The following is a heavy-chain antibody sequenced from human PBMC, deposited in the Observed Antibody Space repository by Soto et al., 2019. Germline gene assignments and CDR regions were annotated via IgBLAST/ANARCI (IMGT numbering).Heavy chain of an antibody. D-gene: IGHD2-2*01. CDR3: AGGLYCSSTSCYLPGGPDDGMDV. V-gene: IGHV4-30-4*01. J-gene: IGHJ6*02. CDR1: GGSISSGDYY. CDR2: IYYSGST. Sequence: SETLSLTCTVSGGSISSGDYYWSWIRQPPGKDLEWIGYIYYSGSTYYNPSLKRRVTISVDTSKNQFSLKLSSVTAADTAVYYCAGGLYCSSTSCYLPGGPDDGMDVWGQGTTVTVS.